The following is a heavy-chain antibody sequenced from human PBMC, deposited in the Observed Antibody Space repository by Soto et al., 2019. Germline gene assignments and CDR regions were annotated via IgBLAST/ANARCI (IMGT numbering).Heavy chain of an antibody. CDR2: IYWDDDK. CDR1: GFSLSTSGVG. Sequence: QITLKESGPTLVKPTQTLTMTCTFSGFSLSTSGVGVGWIRQPPGKALEWLALIYWDDDKRYSPSLKSRLTITKDTSKNQVVLTMTNMDPVDTATYYCAQGIAVAHEGYNWFDPWGQGTLVTVSS. V-gene: IGHV2-5*02. CDR3: AQGIAVAHEGYNWFDP. D-gene: IGHD6-19*01. J-gene: IGHJ5*02.